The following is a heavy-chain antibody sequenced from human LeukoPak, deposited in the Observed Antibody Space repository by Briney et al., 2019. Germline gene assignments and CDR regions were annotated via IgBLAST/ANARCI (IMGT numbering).Heavy chain of an antibody. J-gene: IGHJ3*02. D-gene: IGHD3-16*02. CDR3: ARGDYVWGSYPNNDAFDI. CDR1: GWSFSGYY. Sequence: KPSETLSLTCAVYGWSFSGYYWSWIRQPPGKGLEWIGEINHSGSTNYNPSLKSRVTISVDTSKNQFSLKLSSVTAADTAVYYCARGDYVWGSYPNNDAFDIWGQGTMVTVSS. CDR2: INHSGST. V-gene: IGHV4-34*01.